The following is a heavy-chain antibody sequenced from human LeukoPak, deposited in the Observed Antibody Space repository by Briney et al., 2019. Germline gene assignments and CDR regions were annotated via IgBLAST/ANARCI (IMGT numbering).Heavy chain of an antibody. CDR3: ARGAFDL. CDR1: GVSISSSYSY. J-gene: IGHJ2*01. Sequence: SETLSLTCTVSGVSISSSYSYWGWIRQPPGQGLEWIGTVFYSGSPYYNPSLKSRVTISMDTSKNQFSLNLTSVTAADTAVYYCARGAFDLWGRGTLVTVSS. CDR2: VFYSGSP. V-gene: IGHV4-39*07.